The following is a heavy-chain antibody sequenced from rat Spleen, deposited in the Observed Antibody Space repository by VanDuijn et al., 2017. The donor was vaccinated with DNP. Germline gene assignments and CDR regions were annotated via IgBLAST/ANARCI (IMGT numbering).Heavy chain of an antibody. CDR3: AKDYSSYGYFDY. CDR2: ITTGGGST. J-gene: IGHJ2*01. V-gene: IGHV5-27*01. Sequence: EVKLVESGGGLVRPGGSLKLSCAASGFTFSDYYMAWVRQAPTKGLEWVAYITTGGGSTYYRDSVKGRFTISRDNAKSSLYLQMDSLRSEDTATYYCAKDYSSYGYFDYWGQGVMVTVSS. CDR1: GFTFSDYY. D-gene: IGHD1-8*01.